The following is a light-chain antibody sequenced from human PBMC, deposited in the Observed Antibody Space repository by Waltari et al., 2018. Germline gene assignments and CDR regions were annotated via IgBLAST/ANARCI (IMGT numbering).Light chain of an antibody. CDR3: QSYDTSLGVV. V-gene: IGLV1-40*01. CDR2: GVN. Sequence: QSVLTQPPSVSGAPGQRVTISCTGSWSNIGAGYDVHWYQQLPGKAPTLLIYGVNTRPPGVPDRFFDSKSGSSASLAIPGLQPEDEADYYCQSYDTSLGVVFGGGTKVTVL. CDR1: WSNIGAGYD. J-gene: IGLJ2*01.